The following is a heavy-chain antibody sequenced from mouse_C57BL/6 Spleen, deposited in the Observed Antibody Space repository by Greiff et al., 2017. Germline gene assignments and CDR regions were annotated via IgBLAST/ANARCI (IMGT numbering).Heavy chain of an antibody. CDR1: GYTFTDYE. J-gene: IGHJ4*01. D-gene: IGHD4-1*01. Sequence: QVQLQQSGAELVRPGASVTLSCKASGYTFTDYEMHWVKQTPVHGLEWIGAIDPETGGTAYNPTFRGKAILTADKSSSTASMELRSLTSEDSAVYYCTKNWGRYAMDYWGQGTSVTVSS. CDR3: TKNWGRYAMDY. CDR2: IDPETGGT. V-gene: IGHV1-15*01.